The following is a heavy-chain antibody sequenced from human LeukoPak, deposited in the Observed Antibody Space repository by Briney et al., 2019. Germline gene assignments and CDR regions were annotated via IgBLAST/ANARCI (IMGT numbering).Heavy chain of an antibody. CDR3: ARGRRVPAAPYYYYGMDV. J-gene: IGHJ6*02. V-gene: IGHV4-34*01. D-gene: IGHD2-2*01. CDR2: INHSGST. Sequence: SETLSLTCAVYGGSFSGYYWSWIRQPPGKGLEWIGEINHSGSTNYNPSLKSRVTISVDTSKNQFSLKLSSVTAADTAVYYCARGRRVPAAPYYYYGMDVWGQGTTVTVSS. CDR1: GGSFSGYY.